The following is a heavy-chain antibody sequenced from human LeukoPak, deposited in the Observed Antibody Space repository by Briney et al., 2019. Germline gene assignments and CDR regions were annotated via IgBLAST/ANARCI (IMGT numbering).Heavy chain of an antibody. Sequence: ASVKVSCKVSGHSLTELSVHWVRQAPGKGLERMGRFDPEDGETVYAQDFQGRVTLTEDTSIDTAYMEVYILRSEDMAVYYCATPGPAPINNWFETWGQGTLVTVSS. CDR3: ATPGPAPINNWFET. J-gene: IGHJ5*02. CDR1: GHSLTELS. D-gene: IGHD2-2*01. CDR2: FDPEDGET. V-gene: IGHV1-24*01.